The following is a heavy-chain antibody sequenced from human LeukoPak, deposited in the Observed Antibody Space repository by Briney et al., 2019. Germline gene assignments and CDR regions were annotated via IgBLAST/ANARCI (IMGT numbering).Heavy chain of an antibody. V-gene: IGHV3-30*03. J-gene: IGHJ4*02. Sequence: PGGSLRLSCAASGFTFSSYGMHWVRQAPGKGLEWVAVISYDGSNKYYADSVKGRFTISRDNSKNTLYLQMNSLRAEDTAVYYCARDISWYLFEYWGQGALVTVSS. CDR2: ISYDGSNK. CDR1: GFTFSSYG. CDR3: ARDISWYLFEY. D-gene: IGHD6-13*01.